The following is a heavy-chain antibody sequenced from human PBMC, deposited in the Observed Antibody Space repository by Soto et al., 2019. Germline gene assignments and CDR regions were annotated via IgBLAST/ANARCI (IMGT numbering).Heavy chain of an antibody. CDR2: ISYDGSNK. V-gene: IGHV3-30-3*01. Sequence: GGSLRLSCAASGFTFSSYAMHWVRQAPGKGLEWVAVISYDGSNKYYAVSVKGRFTISRDNSKNTLYLQMNSLRAEDTAVYYCARDPLWGTAMVLWYFDLWGRGTLVTVSS. CDR1: GFTFSSYA. CDR3: ARDPLWGTAMVLWYFDL. J-gene: IGHJ2*01. D-gene: IGHD5-18*01.